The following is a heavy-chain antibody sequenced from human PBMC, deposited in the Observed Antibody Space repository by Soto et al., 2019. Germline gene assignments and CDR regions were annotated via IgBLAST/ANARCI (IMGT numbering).Heavy chain of an antibody. Sequence: ASVKVSCKASGYTFTGYYMHWVRQAPGQGLEWMGWINPNSGGTTYAQMFQGRVTITRDTSASTAYMELSSLRSEDTAVYYCARSPVVAATDAFDIWGQGTMVTVSS. CDR3: ARSPVVAATDAFDI. CDR1: GYTFTGYY. CDR2: INPNSGGT. J-gene: IGHJ3*02. V-gene: IGHV1-2*02. D-gene: IGHD2-15*01.